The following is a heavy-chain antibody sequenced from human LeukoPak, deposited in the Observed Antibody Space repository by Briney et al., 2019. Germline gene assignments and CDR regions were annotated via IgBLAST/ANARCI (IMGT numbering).Heavy chain of an antibody. CDR2: INHSGST. J-gene: IGHJ4*02. CDR1: GDSISSSSYY. CDR3: ARAPLSDLYYYDSSPRYFDY. D-gene: IGHD3-22*01. V-gene: IGHV4-39*07. Sequence: SETLSLTCTVSGDSISSSSYYWGWIRQPPGKGLEWNGEINHSGSTNYNPSLKSQDTISVDTSKNHFSLKLSSVTAADTAVYYCARAPLSDLYYYDSSPRYFDYWGQGTLITVPS.